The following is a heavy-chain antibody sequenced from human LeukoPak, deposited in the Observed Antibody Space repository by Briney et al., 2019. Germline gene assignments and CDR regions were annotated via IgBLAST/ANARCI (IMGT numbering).Heavy chain of an antibody. CDR1: GFTFSSYG. CDR2: IWYDGSNK. Sequence: GRSLRLSCAASGFTFSSYGMHWVRQAPGKGLEGVAVIWYDGSNKYYADSVKGRFTISRDNSKNTLYLQMNSLRAEDTAVYYCARDDILTGARGLDYWGQGTLVTVSS. D-gene: IGHD3-9*01. J-gene: IGHJ4*02. V-gene: IGHV3-33*01. CDR3: ARDDILTGARGLDY.